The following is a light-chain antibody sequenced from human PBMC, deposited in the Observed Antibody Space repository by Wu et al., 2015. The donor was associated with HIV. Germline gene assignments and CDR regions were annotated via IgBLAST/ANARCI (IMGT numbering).Light chain of an antibody. V-gene: IGKV1-39*01. CDR3: QQYNNWPPWT. J-gene: IGKJ1*01. Sequence: DIQMTQSPSSLSASVGDRVTITCRASQSISSYLNWYQQKPGKAPKLLIYAASSLQSGVPSRFSGSGSGTDFTLTINSMQSEDFAVYYCQQYNNWPPWTFGQGTKVEIK. CDR2: AAS. CDR1: QSISSY.